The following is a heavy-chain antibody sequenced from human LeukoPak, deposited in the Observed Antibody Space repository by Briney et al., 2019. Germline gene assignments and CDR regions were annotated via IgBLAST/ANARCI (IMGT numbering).Heavy chain of an antibody. CDR3: TRGGCYYDSSGYCDY. Sequence: GGSLRLSCTASGFTFGDYAMSWVRQAPGKGLEWVGFIRSKAYGGTTEYAASVKGRFTISRDDSKSIAYLQMNSLKTEDTAVYYCTRGGCYYDSSGYCDYWGQGTLVTVSS. D-gene: IGHD3-22*01. CDR2: IRSKAYGGTT. CDR1: GFTFGDYA. J-gene: IGHJ4*02. V-gene: IGHV3-49*04.